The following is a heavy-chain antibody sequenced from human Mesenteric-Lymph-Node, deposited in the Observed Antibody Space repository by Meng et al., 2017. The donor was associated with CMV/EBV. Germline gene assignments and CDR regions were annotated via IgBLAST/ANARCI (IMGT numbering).Heavy chain of an antibody. D-gene: IGHD3-22*01. CDR3: ARAQGYYDDSGYYKRYYYHGMDI. Sequence: GESLKISCAASGFTFSNSDMNWVRQAPGKGLEWIAGIKDSGAGTYYADSVKGRITISRDNDKKSLFLQMNSLRPEDTALYYCARAQGYYDDSGYYKRYYYHGMDIWGQGTTVTVSS. CDR2: IKDSGAGT. V-gene: IGHV3-20*04. CDR1: GFTFSNSD. J-gene: IGHJ6*02.